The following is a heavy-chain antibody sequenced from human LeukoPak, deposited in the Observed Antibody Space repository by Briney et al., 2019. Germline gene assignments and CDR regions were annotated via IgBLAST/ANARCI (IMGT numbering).Heavy chain of an antibody. V-gene: IGHV7-4-1*02. Sequence: EASVKVSCKASGYTFTSYAMNWVRQAPGQGLEWMGWISTNTGNPTYAQGFTGRFVFSLDTSVSTAYLQISSLKAEDTAVYYCARVEGSWFGELLGGFDPWGQGTLVTVSS. J-gene: IGHJ5*02. CDR2: ISTNTGNP. CDR3: ARVEGSWFGELLGGFDP. D-gene: IGHD3-10*01. CDR1: GYTFTSYA.